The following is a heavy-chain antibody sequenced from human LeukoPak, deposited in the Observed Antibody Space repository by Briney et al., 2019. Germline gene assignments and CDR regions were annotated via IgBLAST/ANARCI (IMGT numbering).Heavy chain of an antibody. Sequence: SETLSLTCTVSGGSISSSSYYWGWIRQPPGKGLVWIGSIYYSGSTYYNPSLKSRVTISLDTSKNQFSLRLSSVTAADTAVYYCSSYGLGSIWGQGTLVTVSS. CDR2: IYYSGST. V-gene: IGHV4-39*07. CDR1: GGSISSSSYY. D-gene: IGHD3-10*01. J-gene: IGHJ4*02. CDR3: SSYGLGSI.